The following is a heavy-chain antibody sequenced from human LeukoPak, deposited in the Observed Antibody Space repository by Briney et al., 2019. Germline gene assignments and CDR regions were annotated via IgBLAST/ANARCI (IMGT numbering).Heavy chain of an antibody. CDR3: ARGGAARPDY. Sequence: GGSLRLSCVVSGFTFSNYWMSWVRQAPGKGLEWVANIRQDGSDKYYVDSVKGRFTISRDSAQNSLYLQMGSLRVEDTAVYYCARGGAARPDYWGQGTLVTVSS. D-gene: IGHD6-6*01. CDR1: GFTFSNYW. CDR2: IRQDGSDK. J-gene: IGHJ4*02. V-gene: IGHV3-7*01.